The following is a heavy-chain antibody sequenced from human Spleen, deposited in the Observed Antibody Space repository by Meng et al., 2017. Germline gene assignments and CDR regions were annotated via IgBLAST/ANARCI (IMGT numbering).Heavy chain of an antibody. Sequence: VRRVQFGAEVKKPGASVKVSCKASGYTFTGYYMHWVRQAPGQGLEWMGWINPNSGGTNYAQKFQGRVTMTRDTSISTAYMELSRLRSDDTAVYYCARGPSYGDYVMFDYWGQGTLVTVSS. CDR1: GYTFTGYY. V-gene: IGHV1-2*02. CDR2: INPNSGGT. D-gene: IGHD4-17*01. CDR3: ARGPSYGDYVMFDY. J-gene: IGHJ4*02.